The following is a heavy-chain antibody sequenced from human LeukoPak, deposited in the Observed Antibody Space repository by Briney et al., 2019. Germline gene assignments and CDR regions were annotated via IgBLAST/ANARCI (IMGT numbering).Heavy chain of an antibody. Sequence: SETLSLTCAVSGYSISSDYYWGWIRQPSGKGLEWIGSIYQSVSTYYNPSLKSRVTISVDTSKNQFSLKLSSVTAADTAVYYCARNKSTVTTSGHDAFDIWGQGTMVTVSS. CDR2: IYQSVST. CDR3: ARNKSTVTTSGHDAFDI. CDR1: GYSISSDYY. V-gene: IGHV4-38-2*01. D-gene: IGHD5/OR15-5a*01. J-gene: IGHJ3*02.